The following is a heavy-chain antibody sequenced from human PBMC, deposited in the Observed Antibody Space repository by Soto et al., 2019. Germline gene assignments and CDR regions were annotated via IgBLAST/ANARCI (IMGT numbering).Heavy chain of an antibody. J-gene: IGHJ4*02. CDR1: GFTFSSYA. CDR2: ISGSGGST. D-gene: IGHD6-19*01. Sequence: PGGSLRLSCAASGFTFSSYAMSWVRQAPGKGLEWVSAISGSGGSTYYADSVKGRFTISRDNSKNTLYLQMNSLRAEDTAVYYCAKSQGQWSHEGSYFDYWGQGTLVTVSS. CDR3: AKSQGQWSHEGSYFDY. V-gene: IGHV3-23*01.